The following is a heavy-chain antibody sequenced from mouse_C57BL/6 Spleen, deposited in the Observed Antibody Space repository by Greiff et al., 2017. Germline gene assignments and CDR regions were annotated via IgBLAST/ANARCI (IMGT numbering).Heavy chain of an antibody. CDR2: IDPSDSYT. CDR1: GYTFTSYW. J-gene: IGHJ4*01. V-gene: IGHV1-69*01. D-gene: IGHD4-1*01. Sequence: VQLQQSGAELVMPGASVKLSCKASGYTFTSYWMHWVKQRPGQGLEWIGEIDPSDSYTNYNQKFKGKSTLTVDKSSSTAYMQLSSLTSEDSAVYYCARTGTGALGYWGQGTSVTVSS. CDR3: ARTGTGALGY.